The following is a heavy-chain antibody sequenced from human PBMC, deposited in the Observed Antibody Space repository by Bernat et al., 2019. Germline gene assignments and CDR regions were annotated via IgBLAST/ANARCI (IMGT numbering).Heavy chain of an antibody. CDR1: GFTLSDHY. D-gene: IGHD1-26*01. V-gene: IGHV3-72*01. CDR2: SRNKDNSYTA. Sequence: EVQLVESGGGLVQPGGSLRLSCAASGFTLSDHYMDWVRQAPGKGLERVGRSRNKDNSYTAEYAAPVQGRFIISRDDSKNSMYLQLNSLKNEDTAVYYCTRLERGGRSDYWGQGTLVTVSS. CDR3: TRLERGGRSDY. J-gene: IGHJ4*02.